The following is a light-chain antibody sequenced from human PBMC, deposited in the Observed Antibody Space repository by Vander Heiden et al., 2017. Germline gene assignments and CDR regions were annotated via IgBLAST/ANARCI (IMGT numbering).Light chain of an antibody. CDR2: AAS. CDR1: QRISSY. V-gene: IGKV1-39*01. Sequence: DLQMTQSPSSLSASLGKQITITFRARQRISSYLYWYHQKTGKAPKLLIYAASSLQSGVLSRFSGSGSGTDVTLTISSLQPEDFATYYCQQSYSTVLTFGGGTKVEIK. J-gene: IGKJ4*01. CDR3: QQSYSTVLT.